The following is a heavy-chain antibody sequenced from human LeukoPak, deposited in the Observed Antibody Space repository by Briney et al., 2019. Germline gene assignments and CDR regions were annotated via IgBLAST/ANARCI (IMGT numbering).Heavy chain of an antibody. CDR3: ARSARLRSTTAFDY. Sequence: GGSLRLSCAASGFTFSSYSMNWVRQAPGKGLEWVSSISSSSSYIYYADSVKGRFTISRDNSKNTLYLQMNSLRAEDTAVYYCARSARLRSTTAFDYWGQGTLVTVSS. CDR2: ISSSSSYI. V-gene: IGHV3-21*01. J-gene: IGHJ4*02. CDR1: GFTFSSYS. D-gene: IGHD5-12*01.